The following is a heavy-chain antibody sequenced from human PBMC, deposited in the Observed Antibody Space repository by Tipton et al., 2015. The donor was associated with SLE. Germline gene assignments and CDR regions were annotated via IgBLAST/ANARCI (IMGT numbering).Heavy chain of an antibody. CDR1: GGSFSGYY. Sequence: TLSLTCAVYGGSFSGYYWSWIRQPPGKGLEWIGEINHSGSTNYNPSLKSRVTISVDTSKNQFSLKLSSVTAADTAVYYCARTPPRAPEGAFDIWGQGTMVTVSS. CDR3: ARTPPRAPEGAFDI. CDR2: INHSGST. V-gene: IGHV4-34*01. J-gene: IGHJ3*02.